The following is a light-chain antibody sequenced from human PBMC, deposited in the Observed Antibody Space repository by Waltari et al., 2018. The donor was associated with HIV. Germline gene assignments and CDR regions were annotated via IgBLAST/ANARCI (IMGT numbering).Light chain of an antibody. CDR1: QRVNSNY. CDR3: HQYGSSPVK. V-gene: IGKV3-20*01. CDR2: GAS. J-gene: IGKJ3*01. Sequence: EIVLTQSPGTLSLSPGERATLSCRASQRVNSNYVAWYQHTRGQAPRRVIYGASSRATGIADRFSGSGAGTDFTLTIRRLEPEDSAVYFCHQYGSSPVKFGPGTKVDIK.